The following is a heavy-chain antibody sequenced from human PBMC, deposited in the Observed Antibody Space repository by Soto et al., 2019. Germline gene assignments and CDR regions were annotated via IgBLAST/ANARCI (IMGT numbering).Heavy chain of an antibody. Sequence: TLSLTCTVSGGSISSGDYYWSWIRQPPGKGLEWIGYIYYSGSTYYNPSLKSRVTISVDTSKNQFSLKLSSVTAADTAVYYCARVYGSGSYYNWFDPWGQETLVTVSS. D-gene: IGHD3-10*01. CDR3: ARVYGSGSYYNWFDP. V-gene: IGHV4-30-4*01. CDR2: IYYSGST. J-gene: IGHJ5*02. CDR1: GGSISSGDYY.